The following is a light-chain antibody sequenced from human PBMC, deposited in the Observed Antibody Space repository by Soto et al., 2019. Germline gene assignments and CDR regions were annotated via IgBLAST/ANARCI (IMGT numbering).Light chain of an antibody. CDR3: SSYAGSDVFV. Sequence: QSVLTQPPSASGSPGQSVAISRTGTSSDVGAYNYVAWYQQHPGKVPKLMIYEVSKRPSGVPDRFSGSKSGNTASLTVSGLQADDEADYYCSSYAGSDVFVFGTGTKVTVL. V-gene: IGLV2-8*01. J-gene: IGLJ1*01. CDR1: SSDVGAYNY. CDR2: EVS.